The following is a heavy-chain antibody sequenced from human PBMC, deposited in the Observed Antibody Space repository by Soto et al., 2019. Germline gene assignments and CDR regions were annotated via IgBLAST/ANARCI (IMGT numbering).Heavy chain of an antibody. D-gene: IGHD6-13*01. J-gene: IGHJ6*02. CDR1: GYTFTSYD. CDR3: ARRGYSSSWYDYYYYGMDV. CDR2: MNPNSGNT. V-gene: IGHV1-8*01. Sequence: QVQLVQSGAEVKKPGASVKVSCKASGYTFTSYDINWVRQATGQGLEWMGWMNPNSGNTGYAQKFQGRVTMTRNTSISTVYMELSSLRSEDTAVYYCARRGYSSSWYDYYYYGMDVWGQGTTVTVSS.